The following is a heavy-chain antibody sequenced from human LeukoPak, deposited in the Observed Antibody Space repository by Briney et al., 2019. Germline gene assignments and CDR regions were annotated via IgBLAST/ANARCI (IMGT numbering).Heavy chain of an antibody. Sequence: PSETLSFTCAVYGGSFSGYYWSWIRQPPGKGLEWIGEINHSGSTNYNPSLKSRVTISVDTSKNQFSLKLSSVTAADTAVYYCARARRGSTSSPFRSSIAARNYFDYWGQGTLVTVSS. CDR1: GGSFSGYY. CDR3: ARARRGSTSSPFRSSIAARNYFDY. J-gene: IGHJ4*02. V-gene: IGHV4-34*01. D-gene: IGHD6-6*01. CDR2: INHSGST.